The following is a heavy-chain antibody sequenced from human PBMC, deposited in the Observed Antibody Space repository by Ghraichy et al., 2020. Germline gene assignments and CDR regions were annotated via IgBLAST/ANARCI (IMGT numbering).Heavy chain of an antibody. CDR2: ISHDGNNK. CDR1: GFIFRNYT. V-gene: IGHV3-30-3*01. J-gene: IGHJ4*02. Sequence: GGSLRLSCAASGFIFRNYTMHWVRQAPGKGLEWVALISHDGNNKYYTDSVKGRFTISRDDSTDTLYLQMNSLRTEDTALYSCARVGRGYSYGQGFDYWGQGTLVTVSS. D-gene: IGHD5-18*01. CDR3: ARVGRGYSYGQGFDY.